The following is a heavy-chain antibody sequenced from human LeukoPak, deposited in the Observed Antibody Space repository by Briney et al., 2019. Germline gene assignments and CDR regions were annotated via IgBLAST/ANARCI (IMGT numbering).Heavy chain of an antibody. CDR2: IIPIFGTA. CDR1: GGTFSSYA. V-gene: IGHV1-69*05. CDR3: ARDGSLTGGINWFVP. Sequence: SVKVSCKASGGTFSSYAISWVRQAPGQGLGWMGGIIPIFGTANYAQKFQGRVTITTDESTSTAYMELSSLRSEDTAVYYCARDGSLTGGINWFVPWGQGTLVTVSS. J-gene: IGHJ5*02. D-gene: IGHD3-16*01.